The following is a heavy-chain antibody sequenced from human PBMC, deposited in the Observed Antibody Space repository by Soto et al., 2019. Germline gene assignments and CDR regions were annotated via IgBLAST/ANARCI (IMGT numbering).Heavy chain of an antibody. J-gene: IGHJ4*02. V-gene: IGHV4-4*02. CDR1: GGSISSSNW. D-gene: IGHD6-13*01. Sequence: QVQLQESGPGLVKPSGTLSLTCAVSGGSISSSNWWSWVRQPPGKGLEWIGEIYHSGSTNYNPSLKSRVTISVDKSKNQFSLKLSSVTAADTAVYYCARVAAACQTSSWEESLLDYWGQGTLVTVSS. CDR2: IYHSGST. CDR3: ARVAAACQTSSWEESLLDY.